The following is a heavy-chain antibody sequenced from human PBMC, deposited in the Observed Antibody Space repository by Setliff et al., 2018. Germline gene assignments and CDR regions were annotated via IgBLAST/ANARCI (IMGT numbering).Heavy chain of an antibody. Sequence: GASVKVSCKASGYSFTGYYIHWVRQAPGQGLEWMGRINCDSGGTDYAQKFQARVTMTRDTSISTAYMEMSRLRFDDTAVYYCAREDGLALRPWGQGTLVTVSS. CDR3: AREDGLALRP. V-gene: IGHV1-2*06. J-gene: IGHJ5*02. CDR2: INCDSGGT. CDR1: GYSFTGYY.